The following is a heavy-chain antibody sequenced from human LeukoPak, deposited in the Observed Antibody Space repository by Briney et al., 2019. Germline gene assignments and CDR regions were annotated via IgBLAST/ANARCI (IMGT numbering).Heavy chain of an antibody. Sequence: GGSLRLSCVASGFNVSDDYMTWVRQAPGKGLEWVSVIYTSGRSDYVDSVKGRFNISRDNTKNTVYLQMNSLTVEDTAVYYCARDRVYGSGIRNWGQGTLVTVSS. D-gene: IGHD3-10*01. V-gene: IGHV3-66*01. CDR1: GFNVSDDY. CDR2: IYTSGRS. CDR3: ARDRVYGSGIRN. J-gene: IGHJ4*02.